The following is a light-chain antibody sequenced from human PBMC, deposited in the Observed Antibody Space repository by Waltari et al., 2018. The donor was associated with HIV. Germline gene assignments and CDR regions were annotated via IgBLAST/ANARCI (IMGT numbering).Light chain of an antibody. CDR2: YDD. V-gene: IGLV3-21*04. Sequence: YVLTQSPSVSVAPGETARITCEGDNIGSQSVHWYQQKPGQAPVLVIYYDDDRASGIPERFSGSNSGNTATLTINRVEAGDEADYYCQVWDPSSDHVVFGGGTKLTVL. CDR1: NIGSQS. J-gene: IGLJ2*01. CDR3: QVWDPSSDHVV.